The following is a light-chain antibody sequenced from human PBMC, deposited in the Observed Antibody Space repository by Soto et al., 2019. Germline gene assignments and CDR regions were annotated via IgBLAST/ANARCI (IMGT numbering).Light chain of an antibody. J-gene: IGKJ1*01. Sequence: DIQMTQSPSSLSASVGDRVTVTCRASQTITTYLNWYQQKPGKAPKLLIYAASSLQSGVPSRFSGSGSGTDFTLTISSLQAEDFATYYCQQTYSTPWTFGQGTKVEIK. CDR1: QTITTY. CDR2: AAS. V-gene: IGKV1-39*01. CDR3: QQTYSTPWT.